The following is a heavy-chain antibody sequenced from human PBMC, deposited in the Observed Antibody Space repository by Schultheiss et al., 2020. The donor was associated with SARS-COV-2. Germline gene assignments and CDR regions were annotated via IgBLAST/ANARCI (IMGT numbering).Heavy chain of an antibody. Sequence: GGSLRLSCAASEFSVSNYMSWVRQAPGKGLEWISVMYTDGTSCYADSVKGRFTISRDNSKNTLYLQMNSLRAEDTAVYYCAKETSAGTWGQGTLVTVSS. CDR2: MYTDGTS. V-gene: IGHV3-53*01. CDR1: EFSVSNY. D-gene: IGHD3/OR15-3a*01. CDR3: AKETSAGT. J-gene: IGHJ4*02.